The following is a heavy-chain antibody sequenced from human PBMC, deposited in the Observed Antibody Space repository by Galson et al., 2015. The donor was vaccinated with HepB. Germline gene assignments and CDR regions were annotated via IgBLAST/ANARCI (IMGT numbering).Heavy chain of an antibody. J-gene: IGHJ6*02. D-gene: IGHD1-26*01. Sequence: SVKVSCKASGYTFTSYAMHWVRQAPGQRLEWMGWINAGNGNTKYSQKFQGRVTITRDTSASTAYMELSSLRSEDTAVYYCARGSWHPYYYYGMDVWGQGTTVTVSS. CDR3: ARGSWHPYYYYGMDV. CDR1: GYTFTSYA. V-gene: IGHV1-3*01. CDR2: INAGNGNT.